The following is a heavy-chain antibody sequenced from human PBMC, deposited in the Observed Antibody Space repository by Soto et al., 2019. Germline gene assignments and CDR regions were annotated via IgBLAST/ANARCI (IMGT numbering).Heavy chain of an antibody. Sequence: QVQLQESGPGLVKPSETLSLTCTVSGGSISPNYWSWIRQPPGKGLEWIGYIYFVGTTMYNPSLKSRVTISVDTSKNQFSLQLTSVTAADTAVYYCARLGGYFQALDSWGQGTLVTVSS. V-gene: IGHV4-59*08. CDR2: IYFVGTT. CDR3: ARLGGYFQALDS. J-gene: IGHJ4*02. CDR1: GGSISPNY. D-gene: IGHD3-22*01.